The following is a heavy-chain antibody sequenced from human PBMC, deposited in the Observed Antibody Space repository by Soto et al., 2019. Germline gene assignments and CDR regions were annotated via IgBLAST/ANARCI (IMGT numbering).Heavy chain of an antibody. CDR3: ARGIAAAGTSFDY. D-gene: IGHD6-13*01. CDR1: GGSISSGGYY. V-gene: IGHV4-31*03. J-gene: IGHJ4*02. CDR2: IYYSGST. Sequence: PSETLSLTCTVSGGSISSGGYYWSWIRQHPGKGLEWIGYIYYSGSTYYNPSLKSRVTISVDTSKNQFSLKLSSVTAADTAVYYCARGIAAAGTSFDYWGQGTLVTVSS.